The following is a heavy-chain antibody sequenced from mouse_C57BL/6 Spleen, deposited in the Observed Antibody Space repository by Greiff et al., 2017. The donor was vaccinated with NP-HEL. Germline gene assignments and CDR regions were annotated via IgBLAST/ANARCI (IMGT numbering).Heavy chain of an antibody. D-gene: IGHD1-1*01. J-gene: IGHJ2*01. Sequence: QVQLQQPGAELVKPGASVKLSCKASGYTFTSYWMHWVKQRPGQGLEWIGMIHPNSGSTNYNEKFKSKATLTVDKSSSTAYMQLSSLTSEDSAVYDCARWYYGSSPTAFDYWGQGTTLTVAS. V-gene: IGHV1-64*01. CDR3: ARWYYGSSPTAFDY. CDR1: GYTFTSYW. CDR2: IHPNSGST.